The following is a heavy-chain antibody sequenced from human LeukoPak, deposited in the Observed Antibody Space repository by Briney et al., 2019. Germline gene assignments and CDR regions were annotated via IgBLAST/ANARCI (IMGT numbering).Heavy chain of an antibody. J-gene: IGHJ5*02. Sequence: GGSLRLSCVASGFTFSDYYMSWIRQAPGKGLEWVSAISSGGGNTDYADPVKGRFTISRDNSKNTVFLQMNSLRAEDTGVYYCANRISGSSSWGQGTLVTVSS. D-gene: IGHD3-10*01. CDR1: GFTFSDYY. V-gene: IGHV3-23*01. CDR3: ANRISGSSS. CDR2: ISSGGGNT.